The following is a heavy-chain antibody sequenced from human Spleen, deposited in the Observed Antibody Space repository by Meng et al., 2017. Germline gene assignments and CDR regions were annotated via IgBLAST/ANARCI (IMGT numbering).Heavy chain of an antibody. CDR3: ARVGESGDSLDS. CDR1: GASIIGSHW. V-gene: IGHV4-4*02. J-gene: IGHJ4*02. CDR2: IYHIGST. D-gene: IGHD2-21*01. Sequence: QVLLQESGPGLVKPSGTLSLTCVVSGASIIGSHWWSWVRQPPGKGLEWIGEIYHIGSTNYNPSLKSRVTILVDKSKNEFSLDLSSVTAADTAVYYCARVGESGDSLDSWGQGTLVTVSS.